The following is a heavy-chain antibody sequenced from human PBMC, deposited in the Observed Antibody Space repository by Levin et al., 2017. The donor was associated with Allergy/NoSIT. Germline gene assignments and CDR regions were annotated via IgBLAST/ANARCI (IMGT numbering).Heavy chain of an antibody. J-gene: IGHJ3*02. CDR1: GFTFSSYS. Sequence: GGSLRLSCAASGFTFSSYSMNWVRQAPGKGLEWVSSISSSSSYIYYADSVKGRFTISRDNAKNSLYLQMNSLRAEDTAVYYCARGEILDYVWGSYRYEGDAFDIWGQGTMVTVSS. V-gene: IGHV3-21*01. CDR2: ISSSSSYI. D-gene: IGHD3-16*02. CDR3: ARGEILDYVWGSYRYEGDAFDI.